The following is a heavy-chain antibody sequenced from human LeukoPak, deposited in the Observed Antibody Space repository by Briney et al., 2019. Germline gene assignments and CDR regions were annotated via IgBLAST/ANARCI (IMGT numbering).Heavy chain of an antibody. D-gene: IGHD5-24*01. V-gene: IGHV3-74*01. CDR2: INSDGSST. CDR1: GFTFSNAW. Sequence: GGSLRLSCAASGFTFSNAWMSWVRQAPGKGLVWVSRINSDGSSTGYADSVKGRFTISRDNAKNTLYVQMNSLRAEDTAVYYCARADGWFDYWGQGTLVTVSS. J-gene: IGHJ4*02. CDR3: ARADGWFDY.